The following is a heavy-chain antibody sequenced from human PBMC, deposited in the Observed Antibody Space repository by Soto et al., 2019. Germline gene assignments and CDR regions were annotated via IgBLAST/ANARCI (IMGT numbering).Heavy chain of an antibody. CDR1: GYTFTSYY. D-gene: IGHD2-15*01. CDR2: INPSGGST. V-gene: IGHV1-46*01. Sequence: ASVKVSCKASGYTFTSYYMHWVRQAPGQGLEWMGIINPSGGSTSYAQKFQGRVTMTRDTSTSTAYMELSSLRSDDTAVYYCSRSRNCSGGSCYPFLDVWGQGTTVTVSS. J-gene: IGHJ6*02. CDR3: SRSRNCSGGSCYPFLDV.